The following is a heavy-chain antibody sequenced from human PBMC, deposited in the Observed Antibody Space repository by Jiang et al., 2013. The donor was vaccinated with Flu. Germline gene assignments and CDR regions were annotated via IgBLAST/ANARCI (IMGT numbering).Heavy chain of an antibody. J-gene: IGHJ3*02. Sequence: GAEVKKPGASVKVSCKASGYSFTSYGISWVRQAPGQGVEWMGWINTYNGNAKYAQKLQGRVTMTTDTSTSTAYMELRSLRSDDTAVYYCARVSFVRATYKEDDAFDIWGQGTMVTVSS. CDR2: INTYNGNA. CDR1: GYSFTSYG. CDR3: ARVSFVRATYKEDDAFDI. D-gene: IGHD2-8*01. V-gene: IGHV1-18*04.